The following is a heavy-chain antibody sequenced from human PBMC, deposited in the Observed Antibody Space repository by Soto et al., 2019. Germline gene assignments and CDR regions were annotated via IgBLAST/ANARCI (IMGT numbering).Heavy chain of an antibody. Sequence: ASVKVSCKASGYTFTGYYMHWVRQAPGQGLEWMGWINPNSGGTNYAQKFQGWVTMTRDTSISTAYMELSRLRSDDTAVYYCARGLWFGEPVDAFDIWGQGTMVTVSS. V-gene: IGHV1-2*04. CDR2: INPNSGGT. J-gene: IGHJ3*02. D-gene: IGHD3-10*01. CDR1: GYTFTGYY. CDR3: ARGLWFGEPVDAFDI.